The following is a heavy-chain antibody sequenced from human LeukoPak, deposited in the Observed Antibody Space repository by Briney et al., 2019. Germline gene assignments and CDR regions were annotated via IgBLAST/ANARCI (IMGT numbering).Heavy chain of an antibody. CDR3: ARDDSWDLGSGYYRL. CDR2: IYTSGST. Sequence: PSETLSLTCTVSGGSISSGSYYWSWIRQPAGKGLEWIGRIYTSGSTNYNPSLKSRVTISVDTSKNQFSLKLSSVTAADTAVYYCARDDSWDLGSGYYRLWGQGTLVTVSS. V-gene: IGHV4-61*02. CDR1: GGSISSGSYY. D-gene: IGHD3-3*01. J-gene: IGHJ4*02.